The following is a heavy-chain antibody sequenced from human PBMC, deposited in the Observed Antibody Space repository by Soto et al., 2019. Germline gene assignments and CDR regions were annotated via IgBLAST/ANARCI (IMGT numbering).Heavy chain of an antibody. J-gene: IGHJ4*02. CDR2: IKEDGSEA. CDR1: GFVFRTYW. Sequence: VGSLRLSCAASGFVFRTYWMSWVRQAPGKGLEWVANIKEDGSEANYVDSVKGRFAVSRDEDTNSLYLQLNSLTPEDTAVYYCARSRRQWFGGTLSYYFDFWGQGTLVTVSS. V-gene: IGHV3-7*01. CDR3: ARSRRQWFGGTLSYYFDF. D-gene: IGHD3-10*01.